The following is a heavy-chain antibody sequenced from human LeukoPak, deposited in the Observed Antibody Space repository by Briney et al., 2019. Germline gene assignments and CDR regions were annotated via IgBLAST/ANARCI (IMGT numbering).Heavy chain of an antibody. Sequence: GGSLRLSCAASGFTFSSYGMHWVRQAPGKGLEWVAVIWYDGSNKYYADSVKGRFTISRDNSKNTLYLQMNSLRAEDTAVYYCARAEQQLAQDDAFDIWGQGTMVTVSS. D-gene: IGHD6-13*01. CDR1: GFTFSSYG. V-gene: IGHV3-33*01. J-gene: IGHJ3*02. CDR2: IWYDGSNK. CDR3: ARAEQQLAQDDAFDI.